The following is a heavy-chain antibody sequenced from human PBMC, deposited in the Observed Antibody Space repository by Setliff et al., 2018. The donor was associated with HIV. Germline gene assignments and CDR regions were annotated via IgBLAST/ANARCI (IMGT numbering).Heavy chain of an antibody. V-gene: IGHV4-59*01. CDR2: ILNREIT. D-gene: IGHD3-16*01. CDR1: GASISSDS. CDR3: AKGGASSHWLGP. Sequence: SETLSLTCTVSGASISSDSWSWIRQSPGKGLEWIGFILNREITNYNPSLQSRVPISMATSKNQFSLKLHSVTAADTAIYHCAKGGASSHWLGPWGQGTLVTVSS. J-gene: IGHJ5*02.